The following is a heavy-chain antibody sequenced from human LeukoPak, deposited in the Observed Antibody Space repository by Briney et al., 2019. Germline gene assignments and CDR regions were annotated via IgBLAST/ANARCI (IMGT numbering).Heavy chain of an antibody. J-gene: IGHJ4*02. Sequence: GGSLRLSCAASGFTFSSYGMHWVRQAPGKGLEWVAFIRYDGSNKYYADSVKGRFTISRDNSKNMLFLQMNSLRLEDTAVYYCAKEGPGGLNFWGQGTLVTVSS. V-gene: IGHV3-30*02. CDR3: AKEGPGGLNF. CDR2: IRYDGSNK. CDR1: GFTFSSYG. D-gene: IGHD3-10*01.